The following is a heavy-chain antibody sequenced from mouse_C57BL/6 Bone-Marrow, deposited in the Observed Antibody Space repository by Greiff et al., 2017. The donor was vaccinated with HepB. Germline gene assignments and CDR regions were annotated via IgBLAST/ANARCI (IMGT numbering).Heavy chain of an antibody. CDR1: GFNIKDDY. Sequence: EVKLMESGAELVRPGASVKLSCTASGFNIKDDYMHWVKQRPEQGLEWIGWIDPENGDTEYASKFQGKATITADTSSNTAYLQLSSLTSEDTAVYYCTTCYYGPYWGQGTTLTVSS. CDR3: TTCYYGPY. J-gene: IGHJ2*01. D-gene: IGHD1-1*01. CDR2: IDPENGDT. V-gene: IGHV14-4*01.